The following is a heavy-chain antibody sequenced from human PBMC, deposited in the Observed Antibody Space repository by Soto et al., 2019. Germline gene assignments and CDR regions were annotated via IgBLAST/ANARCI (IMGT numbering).Heavy chain of an antibody. CDR3: PGGSGLNGPRGGVDFWSGYTLVYYYYYGMDI. CDR1: GGSISRYY. Sequence: SETLSLTCTVSGGSISRYYRSWIRQPPGKGLEWIGYIYYSGSTNYNPSLKSRVTISVNTSKNQFSLNLSSVTAADTAVYYCPGGSGLNGPRGGVDFWSGYTLVYYYYYGMDIWRQGTTVTASS. D-gene: IGHD3-3*01. V-gene: IGHV4-59*12. CDR2: IYYSGST. J-gene: IGHJ6*01.